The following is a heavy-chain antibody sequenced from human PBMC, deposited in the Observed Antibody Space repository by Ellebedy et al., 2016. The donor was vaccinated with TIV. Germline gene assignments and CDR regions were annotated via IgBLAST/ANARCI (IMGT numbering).Heavy chain of an antibody. CDR1: GFTFNSYA. V-gene: IGHV3-30-3*01. CDR3: ARDLDKSSGWYGGAAY. Sequence: PGGSLRLSCAASGFTFNSYAMHWVRQAPGKGLEWVAVISYDGSSKYYADSVKGRFTISRDNSMTNLYLEMNRLRAEDTAVYYCARDLDKSSGWYGGAAYWGQGTLVTVSS. J-gene: IGHJ4*02. CDR2: ISYDGSSK. D-gene: IGHD6-19*01.